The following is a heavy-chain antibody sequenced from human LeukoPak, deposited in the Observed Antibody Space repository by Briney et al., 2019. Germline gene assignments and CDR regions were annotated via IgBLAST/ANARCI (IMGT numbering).Heavy chain of an antibody. Sequence: GESLKISCKGSGYSFTCYWIGWVRQMPGKGLEWKGIIYPGDSDTRYSPSFQGQVTISADKSISTAYLQWSSLKASDTAMYYCAYGHYDFWSGYYWFDPWGQGTLVTVSS. D-gene: IGHD3-3*01. J-gene: IGHJ5*02. V-gene: IGHV5-51*01. CDR3: AYGHYDFWSGYYWFDP. CDR2: IYPGDSDT. CDR1: GYSFTCYW.